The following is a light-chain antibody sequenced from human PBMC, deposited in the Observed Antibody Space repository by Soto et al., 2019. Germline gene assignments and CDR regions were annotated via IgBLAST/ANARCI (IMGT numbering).Light chain of an antibody. J-gene: IGKJ2*01. Sequence: DIQMTQSPSTLSASVGDRVTITCRASQSISSWLAWYQQKPGKAPKLLIYDASSLESGVPSRFSGSGSGTEFTLTISSLQPDDFATYYCQQYNNYYTFGQGTKVDIK. CDR3: QQYNNYYT. V-gene: IGKV1-5*01. CDR2: DAS. CDR1: QSISSW.